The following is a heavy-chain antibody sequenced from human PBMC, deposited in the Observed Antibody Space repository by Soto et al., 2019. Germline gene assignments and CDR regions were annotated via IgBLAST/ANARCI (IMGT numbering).Heavy chain of an antibody. D-gene: IGHD6-6*01. J-gene: IGHJ5*02. CDR1: GYTFFNYG. CDR3: ARRSSSSSWFDP. CDR2: ISGYNGNT. Sequence: QVQLVQSGAEVKKPGASVKVSCKASGYTFFNYGISWVRQAPGQGLEWMGWISGYNGNTNYAQKLQGRVTMTTDTSTSTGYMELRSLRPDDTAVYSCARRSSSSSWFDPWGQGTLVTVSS. V-gene: IGHV1-18*01.